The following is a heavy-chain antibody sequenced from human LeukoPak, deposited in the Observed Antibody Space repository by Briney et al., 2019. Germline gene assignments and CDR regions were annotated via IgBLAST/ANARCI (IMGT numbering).Heavy chain of an antibody. CDR2: ISSSGSTI. Sequence: PGGSLRLSCAASGFTFSSYEMNWVRQAPGKGLEWVSYISSSGSTIYYADSVKGRFTISRDNAKNSLYLQMNSLRAEDTAAYYCASQITMVRGVIDDYWGQGTLVTVSS. CDR3: ASQITMVRGVIDDY. V-gene: IGHV3-48*03. J-gene: IGHJ4*02. CDR1: GFTFSSYE. D-gene: IGHD3-10*01.